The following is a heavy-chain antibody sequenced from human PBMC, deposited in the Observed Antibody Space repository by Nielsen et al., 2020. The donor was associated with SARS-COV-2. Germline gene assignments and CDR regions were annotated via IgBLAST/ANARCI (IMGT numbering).Heavy chain of an antibody. CDR2: IKQDGSEK. V-gene: IGHV3-7*01. J-gene: IGHJ6*02. Sequence: GGSLRLSCAASGFTFSDYYMSWIRQAPGKGLEWVANIKQDGSEKYYVDSVKGRFTISRDNAKNSLYLQMNSLRAEDTAVYYCARDKPYCSGGSCYPGPYGMDVWGQGTTVTVSS. D-gene: IGHD2-15*01. CDR3: ARDKPYCSGGSCYPGPYGMDV. CDR1: GFTFSDYY.